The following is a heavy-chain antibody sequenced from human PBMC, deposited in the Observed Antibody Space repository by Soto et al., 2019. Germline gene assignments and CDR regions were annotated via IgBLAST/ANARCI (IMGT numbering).Heavy chain of an antibody. CDR1: GLDFSSEV. Sequence: VRLLESGGGLMQPGGSLKLSCAASGLDFSSEVMCWVRQAPGKGLEWVSSISGSGRTIYSADSMRGRFAISRDNSKNSLYLQLNNLRVDDTAVYYCAKVGPSYYYGMDVWGQGTTVTVSS. CDR3: AKVGPSYYYGMDV. V-gene: IGHV3-23*01. D-gene: IGHD1-26*01. CDR2: ISGSGRTI. J-gene: IGHJ6*02.